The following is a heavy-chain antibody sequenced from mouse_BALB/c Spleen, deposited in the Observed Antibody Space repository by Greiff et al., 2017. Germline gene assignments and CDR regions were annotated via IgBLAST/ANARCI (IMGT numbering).Heavy chain of an antibody. CDR1: GFTFSSFG. CDR2: ISSGSSTI. J-gene: IGHJ2*01. V-gene: IGHV5-17*02. Sequence: EVQRVESGGGLVQPGGSRKLSCAASGFTFSSFGMHWVRQAPEKGLEWVAYISSGSSTIYYADTVKGRFTISRDNPKNTLFLQMTSLRSEDTAMYYCARGYGNSLDYWGQGTTLTVSS. CDR3: ARGYGNSLDY. D-gene: IGHD2-1*01.